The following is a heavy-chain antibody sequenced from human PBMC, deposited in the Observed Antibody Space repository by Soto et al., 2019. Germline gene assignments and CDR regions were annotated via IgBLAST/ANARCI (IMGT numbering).Heavy chain of an antibody. CDR1: GFTLSSFW. CDR2: IKQDGTEI. CDR3: ATYRCDTTSCSFSSFDY. V-gene: IGHV3-7*01. J-gene: IGHJ4*02. Sequence: GSLRLSCAASGFTLSSFWMNWVRQAPGKGLEWVANIKQDGTEIHYVASVRGRLTVSRDNAKNSLYLQMNSLRAEDTALYYCATYRCDTTSCSFSSFDYWGQGTMVTVSS. D-gene: IGHD2-2*01.